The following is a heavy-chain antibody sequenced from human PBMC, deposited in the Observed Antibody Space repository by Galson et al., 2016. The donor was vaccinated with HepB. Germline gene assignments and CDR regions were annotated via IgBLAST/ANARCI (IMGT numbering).Heavy chain of an antibody. CDR2: ISSSGSYT. J-gene: IGHJ6*02. D-gene: IGHD6-13*01. CDR1: GFTFTDYY. Sequence: SLRLSCAASGFTFTDYYMTWIRQAPGKGLEGVSYISSSGSYTNYADSVKGRFTISRDNARKSLYLQMNSLRPDDTAVYYCAREDSSWYGYYGMDVWGQGTTVTVSS. CDR3: AREDSSWYGYYGMDV. V-gene: IGHV3-11*06.